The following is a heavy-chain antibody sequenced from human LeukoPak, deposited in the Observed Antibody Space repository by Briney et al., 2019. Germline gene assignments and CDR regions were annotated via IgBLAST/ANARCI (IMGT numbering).Heavy chain of an antibody. CDR2: ISSSSSYI. Sequence: GGSLRLSCAASGFTFSSYSMNWVRQAPGKGLEWVSSISSSSSYIYYADSVKGRFTISRDNAKNSLYLQMNSLRAENTAVYYCAREEVTAIPAYWGQGTLVTVSS. CDR1: GFTFSSYS. J-gene: IGHJ4*02. CDR3: AREEVTAIPAY. V-gene: IGHV3-21*01. D-gene: IGHD2-21*02.